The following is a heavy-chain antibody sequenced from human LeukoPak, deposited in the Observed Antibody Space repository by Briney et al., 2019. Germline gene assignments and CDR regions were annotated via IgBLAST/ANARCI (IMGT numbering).Heavy chain of an antibody. CDR2: ISWDGGST. CDR3: ARTRAGYYLDY. V-gene: IGHV3-43*01. J-gene: IGHJ4*02. CDR1: GFTFDDYT. Sequence: GGSQRLSCAASGFTFDDYTMHWVRQAPGKGLEWVSLISWDGGSTYYADSVKGRFTISRDNSKNTLYLQMNSLRAEDTAMYYCARTRAGYYLDYWGQGTLVTVSS. D-gene: IGHD3-9*01.